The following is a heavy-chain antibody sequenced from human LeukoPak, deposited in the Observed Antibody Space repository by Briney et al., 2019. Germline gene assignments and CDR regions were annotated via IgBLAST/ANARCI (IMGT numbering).Heavy chain of an antibody. J-gene: IGHJ4*02. Sequence: PGGSLRLSCAVSGFTFTIYGMSWVREAPGKGVEGVLSFSGGGGSTHYTDSVKGRYTISRDNSKNTLYLQMNSLRTEDTAVYYCAKAPTYYYGSGSHSVLDYWGQGTLVTVSS. D-gene: IGHD3-10*01. CDR3: AKAPTYYYGSGSHSVLDY. CDR2: FSGGGGST. CDR1: GFTFTIYG. V-gene: IGHV3-23*01.